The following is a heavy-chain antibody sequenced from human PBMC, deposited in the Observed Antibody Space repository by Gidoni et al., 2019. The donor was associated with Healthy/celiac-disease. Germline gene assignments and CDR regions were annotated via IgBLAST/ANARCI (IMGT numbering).Heavy chain of an antibody. CDR3: ARASGGYYYDSSGFWYFDL. CDR2: IKQDGSEK. CDR1: GFTFSSYW. D-gene: IGHD3-22*01. J-gene: IGHJ2*01. V-gene: IGHV3-7*04. Sequence: EVQLVESGGGLVQPGGSLRLSCAASGFTFSSYWMSWVRQAPGKGLEWVANIKQDGSEKYYVDSVKGRFTISRDNAKNSLYLQMNSLRAEDTAVYYCARASGGYYYDSSGFWYFDLWGRGTLVTVSS.